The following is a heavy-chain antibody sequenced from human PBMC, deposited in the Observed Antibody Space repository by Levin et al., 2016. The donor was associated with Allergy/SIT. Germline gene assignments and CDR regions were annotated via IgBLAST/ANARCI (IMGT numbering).Heavy chain of an antibody. D-gene: IGHD2-2*01. CDR2: LFYTGNT. CDR3: ARDSPSRYCSGTSCYEFDS. J-gene: IGHJ4*02. V-gene: IGHV4-38-2*02. Sequence: GSLRLSCAVSGYSISYGHYWSWIRQPPGKGLEWIGTLFYTGNTYYNPSLKSRVTMSVDTSKNQFSLKLSSLTAADTAVYYCARDSPSRYCSGTSCYEFDSWGQGTLVIVSS. CDR1: GYSISYGHY.